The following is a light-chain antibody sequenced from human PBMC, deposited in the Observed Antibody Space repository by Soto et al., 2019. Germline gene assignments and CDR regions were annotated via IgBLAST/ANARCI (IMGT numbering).Light chain of an antibody. CDR1: QSVSSN. J-gene: IGKJ5*01. V-gene: IGKV3-11*01. Sequence: ESVLTQSPGTLSLSPGERATLSCRASQSVSSNLAWYQQKPGQAPRLLIYGASTRATGIPARFSGSGSGTDFTLTISSLEPEDFAVYYCQQRSNWPPITFGQGTRLEIK. CDR3: QQRSNWPPIT. CDR2: GAS.